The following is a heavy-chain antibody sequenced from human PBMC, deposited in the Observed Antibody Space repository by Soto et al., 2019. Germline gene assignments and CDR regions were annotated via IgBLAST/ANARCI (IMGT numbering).Heavy chain of an antibody. CDR1: GYSISSGYY. D-gene: IGHD2-8*01. V-gene: IGHV4-38-2*01. Sequence: SETLSLTCAVSGYSISSGYYWGWIRQPPGKGLEWIGSIHYSGTTNYNPSLASRVTLSVDTSKNQFSLKMTSVTAADRAMYFCARYNSYAIDYWGRGTLVTVSS. CDR2: IHYSGTT. J-gene: IGHJ4*02. CDR3: ARYNSYAIDY.